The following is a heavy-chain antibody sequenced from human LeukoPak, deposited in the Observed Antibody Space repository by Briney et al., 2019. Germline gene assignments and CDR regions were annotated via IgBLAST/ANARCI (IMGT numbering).Heavy chain of an antibody. CDR3: ARHHQQLVRGVFDY. V-gene: IGHV4-59*08. Sequence: PSETLSLTCIVSGGSISSYYWSWIRQPPGKGLEWIGYIYYSGSTNYNPSLKSRVTISVDTSKNQFSLKLSSVTAADTAVYYCARHHQQLVRGVFDYWGQGTLVTVSS. J-gene: IGHJ4*02. CDR2: IYYSGST. D-gene: IGHD6-13*01. CDR1: GGSISSYY.